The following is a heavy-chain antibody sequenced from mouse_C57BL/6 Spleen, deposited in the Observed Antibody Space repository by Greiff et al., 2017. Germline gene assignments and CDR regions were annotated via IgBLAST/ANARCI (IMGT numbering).Heavy chain of an antibody. D-gene: IGHD2-1*01. Sequence: EVQLQESGEGLVKPGGSLKLSCAASGFTFSSYAMSWVRQTPEKRLEWVAYISSGGDYIYYADTVKGRFTISRDNARNTLYLQMSSLKSEDTAMYYCTRDKIYYGNGGYFDYWGQGTTLTVSS. V-gene: IGHV5-9-1*02. CDR2: ISSGGDYI. CDR3: TRDKIYYGNGGYFDY. CDR1: GFTFSSYA. J-gene: IGHJ2*01.